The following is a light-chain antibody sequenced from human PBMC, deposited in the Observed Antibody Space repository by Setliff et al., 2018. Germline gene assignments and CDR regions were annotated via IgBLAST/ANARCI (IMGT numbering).Light chain of an antibody. J-gene: IGLJ1*01. CDR1: SSDVGGYNY. CDR2: DVT. V-gene: IGLV2-14*03. CDR3: SSYTTSGTYV. Sequence: QSVLTQPASVSGSPGQWITISCSGTSSDVGGYNYVSWHQQHPGKAPKLMIYDVTNRPSGISNRFSGSKSGNTASLTISGLQAEDDADYYCSSYTTSGTYVFGTGTKVTVL.